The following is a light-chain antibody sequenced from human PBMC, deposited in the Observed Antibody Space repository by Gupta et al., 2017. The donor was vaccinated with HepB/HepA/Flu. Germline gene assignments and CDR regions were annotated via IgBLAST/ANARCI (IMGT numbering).Light chain of an antibody. Sequence: QSALTQPASVSGPPGQPITISCTGTNSDVGAYNSVSWYQQHPDKTPKILIYDVTNRPSGVSDRFSGSKSGNTASLTISGLQAEDEADYYCSSYTDSTTLVFGGGTKLTVL. CDR3: SSYTDSTTLV. CDR1: NSDVGAYNS. CDR2: DVT. J-gene: IGLJ3*02. V-gene: IGLV2-14*03.